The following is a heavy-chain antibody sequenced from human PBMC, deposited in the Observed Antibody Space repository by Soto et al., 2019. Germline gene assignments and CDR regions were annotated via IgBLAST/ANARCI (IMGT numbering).Heavy chain of an antibody. D-gene: IGHD2-15*01. CDR2: IYYSGST. V-gene: IGHV4-31*03. J-gene: IGHJ4*02. CDR3: ATCPSCSGGKGVYFDY. CDR1: GGSISSGGYY. Sequence: QVQLQESGPGLVKPSQTLSLTCTVSGGSISSGGYYWSWIRQHPGKGLEWIGYIYYSGSTYYNPSLKSRVTISVDTSKNQFSLELSSVTAADTAVYYCATCPSCSGGKGVYFDYWGQGTLVTVSS.